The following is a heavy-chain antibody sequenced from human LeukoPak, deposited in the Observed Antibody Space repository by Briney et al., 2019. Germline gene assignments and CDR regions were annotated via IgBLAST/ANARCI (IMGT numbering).Heavy chain of an antibody. CDR3: ARDRDVPAIGMDV. V-gene: IGHV3-21*06. J-gene: IGHJ6*02. CDR1: GFTFSSYT. Sequence: GGSLRLSCAASGFTFSSYTMDWVRQAPGKGLEWVSSISSSSSYMYYADSVKGRFTISRDNAKNSLYLQMNSLRAEDTAVYYCARDRDVPAIGMDVWGQGTTVTVSS. CDR2: ISSSSSYM.